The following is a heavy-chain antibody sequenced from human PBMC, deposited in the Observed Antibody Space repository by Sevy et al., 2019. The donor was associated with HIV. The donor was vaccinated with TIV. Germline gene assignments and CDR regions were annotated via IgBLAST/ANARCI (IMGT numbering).Heavy chain of an antibody. CDR3: ARGLQRITMMVVVILGEDAFDI. CDR1: GGTFSSYA. CDR2: IIPIFGTA. D-gene: IGHD3-22*01. J-gene: IGHJ3*02. Sequence: ASVKVSCKASGGTFSSYAISWVRQAPGQGLEWMGGIIPIFGTANYAQKFQGRVTITADESTSTAYMELSSLRSEDTAVYYCARGLQRITMMVVVILGEDAFDIWGQGTMVTVSS. V-gene: IGHV1-69*13.